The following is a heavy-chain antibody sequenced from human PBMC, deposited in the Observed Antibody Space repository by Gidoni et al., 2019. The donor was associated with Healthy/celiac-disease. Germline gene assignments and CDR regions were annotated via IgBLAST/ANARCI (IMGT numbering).Heavy chain of an antibody. CDR3: ARDSVVVPAATGRLYYYYGMDV. CDR1: GGTFSSYD. Sequence: QVQLVQSGAEVKKPGSSVKVSCKDSGGTFSSYDISWVRQAPGQGLEWMGGIIPIFVTAIYAQKFQGIGTITADKSTSTAYIELNSLRSEDTAVYYCARDSVVVPAATGRLYYYYGMDVWGQGTTVTVSS. CDR2: IIPIFVTA. J-gene: IGHJ6*02. D-gene: IGHD2-2*01. V-gene: IGHV1-69*06.